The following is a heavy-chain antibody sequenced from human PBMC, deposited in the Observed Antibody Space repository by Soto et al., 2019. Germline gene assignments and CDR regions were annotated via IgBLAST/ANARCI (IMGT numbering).Heavy chain of an antibody. CDR1: GGSFSGYY. V-gene: IGHV4-34*01. CDR3: ARGGLYSGYDYNWFDP. J-gene: IGHJ5*02. CDR2: INHSGST. D-gene: IGHD5-12*01. Sequence: QVQLQQWGAGLLKPSETLSLTCAVYGGSFSGYYWSWIRQPPGKGLVWIGEINHSGSTNYNPSLKSRVTISVDTSKNQFSLKLSSVTAADTAVYYCARGGLYSGYDYNWFDPWGQGTLVTVSS.